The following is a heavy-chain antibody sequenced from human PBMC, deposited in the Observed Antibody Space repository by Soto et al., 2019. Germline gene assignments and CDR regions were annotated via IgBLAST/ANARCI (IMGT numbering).Heavy chain of an antibody. D-gene: IGHD1-1*01. Sequence: SETLSLTCTVSGASISCFYWSWIGKSAGKGLEWIGRIYATGTTEYNPSLKSRVMMSVDTSKKQFSLKLRSVTAADTAVYYCVRDGTKTLRDWFDPWGQGISVTVSS. J-gene: IGHJ5*02. CDR2: IYATGTT. CDR1: GASISCFY. CDR3: VRDGTKTLRDWFDP. V-gene: IGHV4-4*07.